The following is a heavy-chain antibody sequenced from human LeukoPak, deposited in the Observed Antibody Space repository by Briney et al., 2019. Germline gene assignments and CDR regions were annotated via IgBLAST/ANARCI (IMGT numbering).Heavy chain of an antibody. D-gene: IGHD2-15*01. CDR3: ARLSCSDAVCPTLPYTPFAP. Sequence: SETLPLTCTVSGGSISSRGFFWGWIRQPPGKGPEWIGSVYYDGVTYYNRSFQSRVTMSLDKSTNRFSLRLSSVTAADTAVYYCARLSCSDAVCPTLPYTPFAPWGQGTLVIVST. J-gene: IGHJ5*02. CDR1: GGSISSRGFF. CDR2: VYYDGVT. V-gene: IGHV4-39*01.